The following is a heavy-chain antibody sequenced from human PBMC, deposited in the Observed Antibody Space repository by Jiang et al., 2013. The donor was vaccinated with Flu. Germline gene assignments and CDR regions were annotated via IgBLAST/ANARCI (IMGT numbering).Heavy chain of an antibody. CDR2: T. V-gene: IGHV3-64*01. Sequence: TYHANSVKGRFTISRDNSKNTLYLQMGGVRAEDMAVYYCARAIDVAAAGTIYFQHWGQGTLVTVSS. D-gene: IGHD6-13*01. CDR3: ARAIDVAAAGTIYFQH. J-gene: IGHJ1*01.